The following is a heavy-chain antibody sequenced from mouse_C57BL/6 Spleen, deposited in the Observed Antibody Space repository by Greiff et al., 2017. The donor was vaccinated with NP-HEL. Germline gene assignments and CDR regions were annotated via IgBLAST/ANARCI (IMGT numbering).Heavy chain of an antibody. CDR2: INPNNGGT. Sequence: VHVKQSGPELVKPGASVKIPCKASGYTFTDYNMDWVKQSHGKSLEWIGDINPNNGGTIYNQKFKGKATLTVDKSSSTAYMELRSLTSEDTAVYYCARKKGNYVYYFDYWGQGTTLTVSS. V-gene: IGHV1-18*01. CDR1: GYTFTDYN. J-gene: IGHJ2*01. D-gene: IGHD2-1*01. CDR3: ARKKGNYVYYFDY.